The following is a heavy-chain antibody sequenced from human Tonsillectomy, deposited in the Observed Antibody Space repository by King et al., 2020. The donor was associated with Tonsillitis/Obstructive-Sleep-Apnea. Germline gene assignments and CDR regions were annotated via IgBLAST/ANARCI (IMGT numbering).Heavy chain of an antibody. CDR2: ISAYNGNT. V-gene: IGHV1-18*01. D-gene: IGHD3-22*01. Sequence: QLVQSGAEVKKPGASVKVSCKASGYTFISYGISWVRQAPGQGLEWMGWISAYNGNTDYAQKVQGGVTMTTDTSTSTAYMELSSLRSDDTAVYYFASDDPYYDDSGSLRYWGQGTLVTVSS. J-gene: IGHJ4*02. CDR1: GYTFISYG. CDR3: ASDDPYYDDSGSLRY.